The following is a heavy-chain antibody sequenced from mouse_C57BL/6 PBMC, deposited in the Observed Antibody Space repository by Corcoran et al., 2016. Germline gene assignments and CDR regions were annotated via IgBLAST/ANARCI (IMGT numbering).Heavy chain of an antibody. CDR1: GYTFTNYG. J-gene: IGHJ2*01. D-gene: IGHD1-3*01. CDR2: INTYSGVP. V-gene: IGHV9-3*01. CDR3: ARPVAPHFDY. Sequence: QIQLVQSGPELKKPGETVKISCKASGYTFTNYGMSWVKQAPGKGLKWMGWINTYSGVPTYADDFKGRFAFSLETSASTAYLQINNLKNEDTATYFCARPVAPHFDYWGQGTTLTVSS.